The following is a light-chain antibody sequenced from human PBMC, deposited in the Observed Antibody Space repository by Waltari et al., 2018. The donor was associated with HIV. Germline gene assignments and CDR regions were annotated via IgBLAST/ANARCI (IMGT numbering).Light chain of an antibody. V-gene: IGLV2-14*03. Sequence: QSALTQPASVSGSPGQSITISCTGSSSDIGRSNHVSWYQQFPGKAPKLRITDVIRRPLGVSDRFSGSKSGNTASLTISGLQAEDEASYFCSSYSSVNTFVVFGGGTKVTVL. CDR2: DVI. CDR3: SSYSSVNTFVV. CDR1: SSDIGRSNH. J-gene: IGLJ2*01.